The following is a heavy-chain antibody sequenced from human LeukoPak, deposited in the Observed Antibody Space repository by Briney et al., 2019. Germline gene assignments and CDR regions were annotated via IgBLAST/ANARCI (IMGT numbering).Heavy chain of an antibody. J-gene: IGHJ4*02. D-gene: IGHD4-23*01. CDR2: ITVSGDTT. CDR3: ASPVVTRNFDY. CDR1: GFSVSSYG. V-gene: IGHV3-23*01. Sequence: GGSLRLSCAVSGFSVSSYGMSWVRQAPGKGLEWVSAITVSGDTTYYADSVKGRFIISRDNSKNTLYLQMNSLRAEDTAVYYCASPVVTRNFDYWGQGTLVTVSS.